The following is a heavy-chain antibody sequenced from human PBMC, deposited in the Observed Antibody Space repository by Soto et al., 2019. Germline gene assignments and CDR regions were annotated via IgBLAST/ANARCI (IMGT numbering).Heavy chain of an antibody. D-gene: IGHD5-18*01. CDR3: ARVHRGYSYGRVFDY. CDR1: GGSFSGYY. J-gene: IGHJ4*02. CDR2: INHSGST. Sequence: NPSETLSLTCAVYGGSFSGYYWSWIRQPPGKGLEWIGEINHSGSTNYNPSLKSRVTISVDTSKNQFSLKLSSVTAADTAVYYCARVHRGYSYGRVFDYWGQGTLVTVSS. V-gene: IGHV4-34*01.